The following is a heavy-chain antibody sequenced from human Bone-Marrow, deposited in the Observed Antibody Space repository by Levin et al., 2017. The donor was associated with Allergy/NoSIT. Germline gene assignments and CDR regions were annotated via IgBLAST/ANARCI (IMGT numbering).Heavy chain of an antibody. J-gene: IGHJ4*02. CDR3: ATLVGGSFDY. D-gene: IGHD1-26*01. V-gene: IGHV3-30*04. CDR1: GFTFSSYA. Sequence: GGSLRLSCAASGFTFSSYAMHWVRQAPGKGLEWVAVISYDGSNKYYADSVKGRFTISRDNSKNTLYLQMNSLRAEDTAVYYCATLVGGSFDYWGQGTLVTVSS. CDR2: ISYDGSNK.